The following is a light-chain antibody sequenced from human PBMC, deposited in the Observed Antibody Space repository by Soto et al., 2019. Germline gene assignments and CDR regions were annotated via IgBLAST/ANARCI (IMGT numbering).Light chain of an antibody. V-gene: IGLV2-14*01. CDR1: SSDIGGYNY. J-gene: IGLJ2*01. CDR3: SSYTSSNTGVI. Sequence: QSALTQPASVSGSPGQSITISCTGNSSDIGGYNYVSWFQQHPGKAPKLMIYDVSNRPSGISNRFSGSKSGNAASLTISGLRAEDEADYYCSSYTSSNTGVIFGGGTKLTVL. CDR2: DVS.